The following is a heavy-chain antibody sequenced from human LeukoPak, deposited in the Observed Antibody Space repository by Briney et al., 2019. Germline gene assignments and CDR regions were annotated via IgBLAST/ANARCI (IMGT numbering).Heavy chain of an antibody. D-gene: IGHD3-22*01. CDR2: INPNSGGT. CDR3: ARYYYDSSGYYLDP. CDR1: GYTFTGYY. J-gene: IGHJ5*02. Sequence: GASVKVSCKASGYTFTGYYMHWVRQAPGQGLEWMGWINPNSGGTNYAQKFQGRVTMTRDTSISTAYMELSRLRSDDTAVYYCARYYYDSSGYYLDPWGQGTLVTVSS. V-gene: IGHV1-2*02.